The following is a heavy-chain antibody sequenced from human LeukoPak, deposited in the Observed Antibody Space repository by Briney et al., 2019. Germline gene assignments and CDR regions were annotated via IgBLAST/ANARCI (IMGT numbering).Heavy chain of an antibody. V-gene: IGHV3-23*01. CDR3: AKVTYGSGTYGAFDY. CDR2: ISGSGGNT. J-gene: IGHJ4*02. Sequence: GGSLRLSCAASGFTFSSHGMSWVRQAPGKVLEWVSTISGSGGNTYYADSVKGRFTISRDNSKNTLYLQMNSLRAEDTAVYYCAKVTYGSGTYGAFDYWGQGTLVTVSS. D-gene: IGHD3-10*01. CDR1: GFTFSSHG.